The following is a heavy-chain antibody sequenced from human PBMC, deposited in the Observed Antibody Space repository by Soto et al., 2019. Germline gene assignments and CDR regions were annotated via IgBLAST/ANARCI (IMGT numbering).Heavy chain of an antibody. V-gene: IGHV3-30-3*01. CDR2: ISYDGSNK. J-gene: IGHJ3*02. CDR1: GFTFSSYA. Sequence: SLRLSCAASGFTFSSYAMHWVRQAPGKGLEWVAVISYDGSNKYYADSVKGRFTISRDNSKNTLYLQMDSLRAEDTAVYYCARGFKVYYYDSSGYYSPPSNAFDIWGQGKMVTVSS. CDR3: ARGFKVYYYDSSGYYSPPSNAFDI. D-gene: IGHD3-22*01.